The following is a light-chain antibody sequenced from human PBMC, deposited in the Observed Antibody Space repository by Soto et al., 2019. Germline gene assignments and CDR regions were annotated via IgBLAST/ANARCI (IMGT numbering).Light chain of an antibody. CDR2: DVS. V-gene: IGLV2-14*01. J-gene: IGLJ2*01. Sequence: QPVSVSGSPGQSITISCTGTSSDIGSYNSVSWYQQHPGKAPKLIIHDVSNRPSGVSYRFSGSKSGNTASLTISGLQTEDEADYYCSSYTGSSTLVVFGGGTKLTVL. CDR3: SSYTGSSTLVV. CDR1: SSDIGSYNS.